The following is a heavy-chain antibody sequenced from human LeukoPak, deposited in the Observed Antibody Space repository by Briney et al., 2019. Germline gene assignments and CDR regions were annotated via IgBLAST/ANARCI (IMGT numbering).Heavy chain of an antibody. V-gene: IGHV3-21*01. CDR1: VVTFSTYT. Sequence: GGTLRLSCAASVVTFSTYTMNWVRHAPGKGLGWVSPIHRCSSYIICPDSVTGRFTISRDNAKNPLYLQMNSLRAEDTAVYYCARESGYDPHYWGQGTQVAVSP. CDR3: ARESGYDPHY. CDR2: IHRCSSYI. J-gene: IGHJ4*02. D-gene: IGHD5-12*01.